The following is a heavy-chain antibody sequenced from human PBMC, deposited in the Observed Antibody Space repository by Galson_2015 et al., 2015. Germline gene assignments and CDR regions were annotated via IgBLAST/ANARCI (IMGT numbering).Heavy chain of an antibody. J-gene: IGHJ4*02. Sequence: ETLSLTCTVSGGSISRYYWSWIRQPPGEGLEWIGYIYYSGSTNYNPSLKSRVTISVDTSKNQFSLKLSSVTAADTAVYYCARGVGIATRYFDYWGQETLVTVSS. CDR2: IYYSGST. CDR1: GGSISRYY. CDR3: ARGVGIATRYFDY. V-gene: IGHV4-59*01. D-gene: IGHD6-13*01.